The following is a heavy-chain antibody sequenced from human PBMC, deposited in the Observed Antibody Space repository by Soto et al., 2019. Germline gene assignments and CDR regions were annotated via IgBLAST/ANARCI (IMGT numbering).Heavy chain of an antibody. V-gene: IGHV4-61*01. Sequence: QVQLQESGPGLVKPSDTLSLTCSVSGGSVSSHLYYWGWIRQPPGNGLEWIANVYYNGSTNYNPSLKSRVTISLDTSKNQFSLKLSSVTAADTAVYYCARGDYGDYPWFAPWGQGTPVTVSS. CDR2: VYYNGST. CDR1: GGSVSSHLYY. J-gene: IGHJ5*02. CDR3: ARGDYGDYPWFAP. D-gene: IGHD4-17*01.